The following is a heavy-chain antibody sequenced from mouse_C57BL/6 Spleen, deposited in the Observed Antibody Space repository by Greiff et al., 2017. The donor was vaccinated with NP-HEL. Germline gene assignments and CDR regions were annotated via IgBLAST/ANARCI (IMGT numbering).Heavy chain of an antibody. CDR2: INPNNGGT. Sequence: EVKLMESGPELVKPGASVKMSCKASGYTFTDYNMHWVKQSHGKSLEWIGYINPNNGGTSYNQKFKGKATLTVNKSSSTAYMELRSLTSEDSAVYYCARRNSYWYFDVWGTGTTVTVSS. V-gene: IGHV1-22*01. CDR3: ARRNSYWYFDV. J-gene: IGHJ1*03. CDR1: GYTFTDYN.